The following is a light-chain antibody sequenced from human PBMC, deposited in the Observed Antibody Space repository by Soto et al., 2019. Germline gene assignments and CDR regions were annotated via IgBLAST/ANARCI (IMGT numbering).Light chain of an antibody. Sequence: EIVLTQSPGTLSLSPGERATLSCRASQSVSSSFLAWYQQKPGQAPRLLIYAASRRATGIPDRFSGSGSGTDFNLTISRLEPDDFAVYYCQQYGSSVFNFGPGTKVDIK. CDR2: AAS. CDR3: QQYGSSVFN. J-gene: IGKJ3*01. V-gene: IGKV3-20*01. CDR1: QSVSSSF.